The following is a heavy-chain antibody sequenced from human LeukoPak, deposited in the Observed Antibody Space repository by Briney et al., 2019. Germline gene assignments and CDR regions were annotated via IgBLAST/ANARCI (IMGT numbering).Heavy chain of an antibody. CDR1: GGTFSSYA. D-gene: IGHD1-26*01. CDR2: IIPIFGTA. J-gene: IGHJ4*02. Sequence: ASVKVSCKASGGTFSSYAISWVRQAPGQGLEWMGGIIPIFGTANYAQRFQGRVTITADESTSTAYMELSSLRSEDTAVYYCALRIVGATSGPGGDYWGQGTLVTVSA. CDR3: ALRIVGATSGPGGDY. V-gene: IGHV1-69*13.